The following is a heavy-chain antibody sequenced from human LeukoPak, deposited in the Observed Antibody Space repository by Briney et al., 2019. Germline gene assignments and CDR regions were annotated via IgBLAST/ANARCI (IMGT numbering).Heavy chain of an antibody. CDR3: ARAAWSSTPYYYYYYMDV. V-gene: IGHV4-59*01. CDR2: IYYSGST. D-gene: IGHD2-2*01. Sequence: SETLSLTCTVSGGSISSYYWSWLRQPPGKGLEWIGYIYYSGSTNYNPSLKSRVTISVDTSKNQFSLKLSSVTAADTAVYYCARAAWSSTPYYYYYYMDVWGKGTTVTISS. J-gene: IGHJ6*03. CDR1: GGSISSYY.